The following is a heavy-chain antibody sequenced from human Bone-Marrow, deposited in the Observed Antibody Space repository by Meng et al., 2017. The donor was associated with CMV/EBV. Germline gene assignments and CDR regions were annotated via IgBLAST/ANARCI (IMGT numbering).Heavy chain of an antibody. CDR2: INHSGST. D-gene: IGHD3-10*01. CDR3: ARGGLLWFGDGNWFDP. CDR1: GGSFSGYY. J-gene: IGHJ5*02. Sequence: GSLRLSCAVYGGSFSGYYWSWIRQPPGKGLEWIGEINHSGSTNYNPSLKSRVTISVDTSKNQFSLKLSSVTAADTAVYYCARGGLLWFGDGNWFDPWGQGTLVTGFS. V-gene: IGHV4-34*01.